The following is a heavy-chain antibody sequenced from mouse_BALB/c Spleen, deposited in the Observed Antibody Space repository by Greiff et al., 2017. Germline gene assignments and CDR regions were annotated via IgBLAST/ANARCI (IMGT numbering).Heavy chain of an antibody. J-gene: IGHJ3*01. CDR2: IYPGNSDT. CDR3: TRSMITTRAWFAY. D-gene: IGHD2-4*01. CDR1: GYSFTSYW. Sequence: EVQRVESGTVLARPGASVKMSCKASGYSFTSYWMHWVKQRPGQGLEWIGAIYPGNSDTSYNQKFKGKAKLTAVTSASTAYMELSSLTNEDSAVYYCTRSMITTRAWFAYWGQGALVTVSA. V-gene: IGHV1-5*01.